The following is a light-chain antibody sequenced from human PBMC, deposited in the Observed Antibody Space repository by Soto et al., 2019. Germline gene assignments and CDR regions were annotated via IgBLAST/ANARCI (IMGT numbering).Light chain of an antibody. Sequence: DIVVTQSPDSLAVSLGERATINWKSSQTILYRSNNKNYLAWYQHKPGQPPKMLIYWASTRVSGVTDRFSGSRSGTDFTLTISGLLAEDVAVYYCQQYYSNPSFGHGTNVEVK. CDR2: WAS. CDR1: QTILYRSNNKNY. CDR3: QQYYSNPS. V-gene: IGKV4-1*01. J-gene: IGKJ1*01.